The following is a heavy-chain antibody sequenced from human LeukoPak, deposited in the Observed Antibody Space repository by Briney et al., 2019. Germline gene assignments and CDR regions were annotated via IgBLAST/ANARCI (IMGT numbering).Heavy chain of an antibody. CDR2: ISYDGSNK. D-gene: IGHD3-10*01. J-gene: IGHJ4*02. CDR1: GFTFSSYA. CDR3: ARDLSPVLLWFGELLY. V-gene: IGHV3-30-3*01. Sequence: GGSLRHSCSASGFTFSSYAMHWVRQAPGKGLEWVAVISYDGSNKYYADSVKGRFTISRDNSKNTLYLQMNSLRAEDTAVYYCARDLSPVLLWFGELLYWGQGTLVTVSS.